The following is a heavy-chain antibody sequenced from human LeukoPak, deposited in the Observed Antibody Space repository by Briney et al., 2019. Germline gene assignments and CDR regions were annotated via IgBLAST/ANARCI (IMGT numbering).Heavy chain of an antibody. Sequence: PSETLSLTCTVSGGSVSTGSYYWSWIRQPPGKGLEWIGHIYYSGSTNYNPSLKSRVTISVDTSKNQFSLKLSSVTAADTAVYYCARDNGDYFDYWGQGTLVTVSS. J-gene: IGHJ4*02. CDR3: ARDNGDYFDY. V-gene: IGHV4-61*01. D-gene: IGHD4-17*01. CDR2: IYYSGST. CDR1: GGSVSTGSYY.